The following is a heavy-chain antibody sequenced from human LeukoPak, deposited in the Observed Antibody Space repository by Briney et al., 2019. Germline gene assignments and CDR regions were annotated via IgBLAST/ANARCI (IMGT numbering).Heavy chain of an antibody. Sequence: GGSLRLSCAASGFTFSSYWMHWVRQAPGKGLVWVSRINSDGSSTNYADSVKGRFTISRDNAKNTLYLQMNSLRAEDTAVYYCARGDLKYYYDSSGYQSGYWDQGTLVTVSS. CDR3: ARGDLKYYYDSSGYQSGY. CDR2: INSDGSST. D-gene: IGHD3-22*01. J-gene: IGHJ4*02. V-gene: IGHV3-74*01. CDR1: GFTFSSYW.